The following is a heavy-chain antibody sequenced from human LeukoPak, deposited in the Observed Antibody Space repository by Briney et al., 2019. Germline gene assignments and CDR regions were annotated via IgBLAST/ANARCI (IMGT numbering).Heavy chain of an antibody. Sequence: SETLSLTCAVYSGSIISTNWWSWVRQPPGKGLEWIGEIYHSGRPNYNPSLKSRVTISVDLSKNQFSLNLTSVTAADTAVYFCARKERGYSYGTFDFWGPGTLVTVSS. V-gene: IGHV4-4*02. J-gene: IGHJ4*02. D-gene: IGHD5-18*01. CDR1: SGSIISTNW. CDR3: ARKERGYSYGTFDF. CDR2: IYHSGRP.